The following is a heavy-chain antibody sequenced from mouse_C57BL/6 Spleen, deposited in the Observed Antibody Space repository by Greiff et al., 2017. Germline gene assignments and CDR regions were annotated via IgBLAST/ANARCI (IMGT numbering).Heavy chain of an antibody. J-gene: IGHJ2*01. CDR2: INPYNGDT. Sequence: IQLQQSGPELVKPGDSVKISCTASGYSFTGYFMNWVMQSHGKSLEWIVRINPYNGDTFYNQKFTGKATLTVDKSSSTAHMELRSLTSEDSAVEYCARRFYGNYGFDSWGQGTTLTASS. V-gene: IGHV1-20*01. CDR3: ARRFYGNYGFDS. D-gene: IGHD2-1*01. CDR1: GYSFTGYF.